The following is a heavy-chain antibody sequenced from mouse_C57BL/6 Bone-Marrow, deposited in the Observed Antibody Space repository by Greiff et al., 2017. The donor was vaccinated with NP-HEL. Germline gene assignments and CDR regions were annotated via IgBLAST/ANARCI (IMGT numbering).Heavy chain of an antibody. CDR2: FDPNSGGT. CDR1: GYTFTSYW. D-gene: IGHD2-4*01. CDR3: ARRDDYGSGPFAY. Sequence: QVQLQQPGAELVKPGASVKLSCKASGYTFTSYWMHWVKQRPGRGLEWIGRFDPNSGGTKYNEKFKSKATLTVDKPSSTAYMQLSSLTSEDSAVYYCARRDDYGSGPFAYWGQGTLVTVSA. V-gene: IGHV1-72*01. J-gene: IGHJ3*01.